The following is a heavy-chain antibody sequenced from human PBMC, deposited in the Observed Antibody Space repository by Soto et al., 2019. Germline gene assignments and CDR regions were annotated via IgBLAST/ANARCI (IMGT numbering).Heavy chain of an antibody. CDR2: ISYDGSNK. D-gene: IGHD1-1*01. CDR3: ARGGTVWNHGLGWFDP. CDR1: GFTFSSYA. Sequence: QVQLVESGGGVVQPGRSLRLSCAASGFTFSSYAMHWVRQAPGKGLEWVAVISYDGSNKYYADSVKGRFTISRDNSKNTQYLQMYSLRAEDTAVYYCARGGTVWNHGLGWFDPWGQGTLVTVSS. V-gene: IGHV3-30-3*01. J-gene: IGHJ5*02.